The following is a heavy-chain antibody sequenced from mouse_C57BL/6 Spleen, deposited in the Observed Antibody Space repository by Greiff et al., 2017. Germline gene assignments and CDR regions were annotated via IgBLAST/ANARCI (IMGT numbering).Heavy chain of an antibody. CDR1: GYTFTDYE. CDR3: TRSHYGSSYGFAY. CDR2: IDPETGGT. Sequence: QVQLQQSGAGLVRPGASVTLSCKASGYTFTDYEMHWVKQTPVHGLEWIGAIDPETGGTAYNQKFKGKAILTADKSSSTAYMELRSLTSEDSAVYYCTRSHYGSSYGFAYWGQGTLVTVSA. V-gene: IGHV1-15*01. J-gene: IGHJ3*01. D-gene: IGHD1-1*01.